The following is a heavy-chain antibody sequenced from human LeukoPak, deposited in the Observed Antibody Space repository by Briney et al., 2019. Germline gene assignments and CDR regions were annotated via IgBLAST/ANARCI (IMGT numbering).Heavy chain of an antibody. Sequence: GGSLRLSCVGSGFTFSDYWMRWVRQARGKGLEWVANIKQDGGEKDYVDALKGRFTISRDNAKNSLYLQMNSLRAEDTAVYYCARWLELMRNFDWWGQGTLVTVSS. V-gene: IGHV3-7*01. CDR3: ARWLELMRNFDW. CDR1: GFTFSDYW. D-gene: IGHD5-24*01. CDR2: IKQDGGEK. J-gene: IGHJ4*02.